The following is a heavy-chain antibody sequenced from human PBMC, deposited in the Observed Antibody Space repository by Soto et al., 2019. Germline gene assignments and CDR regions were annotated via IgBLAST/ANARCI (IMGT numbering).Heavy chain of an antibody. Sequence: GASVKVSCKASGYSFSFYGINWVRQAPGQRLEWMGWINAGNGNTKYSQKFQGRVTITRDTSASTAYMELSSLRSEDTAVYYCARDFGGFDPWGQGTLVTVSS. CDR2: INAGNGNT. J-gene: IGHJ5*02. CDR1: GYSFSFYG. V-gene: IGHV1-3*01. D-gene: IGHD3-3*01. CDR3: ARDFGGFDP.